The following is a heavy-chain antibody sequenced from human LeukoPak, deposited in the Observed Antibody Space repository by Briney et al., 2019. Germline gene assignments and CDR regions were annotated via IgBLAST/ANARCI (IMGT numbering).Heavy chain of an antibody. V-gene: IGHV3-23*01. Sequence: PGGSLRLSSAASGFTFSSYAMSWVRQAPGKGLEWVSAISGSGGSTYYADSVKGRFTISRDNSKNTLYLQMNSLRAEDTAVYYCANSYGSGSYYKNFDYWGQGTLVTVSS. CDR3: ANSYGSGSYYKNFDY. CDR2: ISGSGGST. D-gene: IGHD3-10*01. CDR1: GFTFSSYA. J-gene: IGHJ4*02.